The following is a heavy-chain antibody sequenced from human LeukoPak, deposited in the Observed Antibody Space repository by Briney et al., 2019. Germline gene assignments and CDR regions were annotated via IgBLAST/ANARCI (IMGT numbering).Heavy chain of an antibody. CDR1: GFTFSSYD. Sequence: PGGSLRLSCAVAGFTFSSYDMNWVRQAPGKGLEWVSYTSSSGSNIYYADSVKGRLTISRDNSRNSLYLQMNSLRAEDTAVYYWAREGMMITFGGRWCYFDYWGQGTLVTVSS. D-gene: IGHD3-16*01. CDR3: AREGMMITFGGRWCYFDY. J-gene: IGHJ4*02. V-gene: IGHV3-48*03. CDR2: TSSSGSNI.